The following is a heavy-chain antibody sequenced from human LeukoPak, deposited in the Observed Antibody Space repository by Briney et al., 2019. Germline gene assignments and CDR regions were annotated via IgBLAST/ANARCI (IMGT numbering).Heavy chain of an antibody. V-gene: IGHV1-69*01. CDR1: GGTFSSYA. J-gene: IGHJ5*02. Sequence: SVKVSCKASGGTFSSYAISWVRQAPGQGLEWMGGIIPIFGTANYAQKFQGRVTITADESTSTAYMELSSLRSEDTAVYYCARWDVLGHNWFDPWGQGTLVTVSS. CDR3: ARWDVLGHNWFDP. CDR2: IIPIFGTA. D-gene: IGHD1-26*01.